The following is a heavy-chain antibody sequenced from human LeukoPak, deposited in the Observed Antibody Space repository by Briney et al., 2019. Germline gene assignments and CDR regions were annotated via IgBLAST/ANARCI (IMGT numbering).Heavy chain of an antibody. Sequence: ASVNVSFNASGYTFTGNYMHWVRQAPGQGLEWMGRINPNSSGTNYAQKVPGRVPMTRDTSNSTAYMDLSKLSSGGPDVYYCGRGSTVTTLQNYYYMDVWGKGTTVTVSS. CDR1: GYTFTGNY. J-gene: IGHJ6*03. CDR2: INPNSSGT. D-gene: IGHD4-17*01. V-gene: IGHV1-2*05. CDR3: GRGSTVTTLQNYYYMDV.